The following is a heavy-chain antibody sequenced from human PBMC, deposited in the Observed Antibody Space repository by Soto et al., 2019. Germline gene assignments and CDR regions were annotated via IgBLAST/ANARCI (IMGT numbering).Heavy chain of an antibody. CDR2: IDGDGSRT. D-gene: IGHD1-1*01. V-gene: IGHV3-74*01. CDR1: GFTFSGYW. J-gene: IGHJ4*02. Sequence: EVQLAESGGGLVQPGGSLRLSCAASGFTFSGYWMHWVRQTPGKGLVWVSRIDGDGSRTNYADSVKGRFTISRDNAKNTLYLQMNSLRAEDTAVYYCARELASYNDYWGQGTLVTVSS. CDR3: ARELASYNDY.